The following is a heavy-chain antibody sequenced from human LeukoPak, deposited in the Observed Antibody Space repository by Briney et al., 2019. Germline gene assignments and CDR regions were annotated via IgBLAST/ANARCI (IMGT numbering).Heavy chain of an antibody. V-gene: IGHV4-4*07. Sequence: SETLSLTCTVSGVSISSYYWSWIRQPAGKGLEWIERISTSGSTNYNPSLKSRVTMSVDTSKNQFSLKLSSVTAADTAVYYCARDLYRYCSGGNCRQFDYWGQGTLVTVSS. CDR2: ISTSGST. J-gene: IGHJ4*02. CDR1: GVSISSYY. CDR3: ARDLYRYCSGGNCRQFDY. D-gene: IGHD2-15*01.